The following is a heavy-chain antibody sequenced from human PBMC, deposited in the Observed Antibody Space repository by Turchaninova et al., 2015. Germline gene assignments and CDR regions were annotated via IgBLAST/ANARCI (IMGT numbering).Heavy chain of an antibody. V-gene: IGHV4-59*01. CDR2: IYYSGST. J-gene: IGHJ2*01. CDR3: ARDGDYWYFDL. CDR1: GGSISSYY. D-gene: IGHD3-3*01. Sequence: QVQLQESGPGLVKPSETLSLTCTVSGGSISSYYWSWIRQPPGKGLEWIGYIYYSGSTNYNPSLKSRVPITVDTSQNQFSLKLCSVTAADTAVYYCARDGDYWYFDLWGRGTLVTVSS.